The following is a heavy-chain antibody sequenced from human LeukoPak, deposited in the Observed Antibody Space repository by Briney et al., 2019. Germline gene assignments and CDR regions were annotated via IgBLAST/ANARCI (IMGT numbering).Heavy chain of an antibody. D-gene: IGHD5-12*01. V-gene: IGHV4-34*01. Sequence: SETLSLTCAVYGGSFSGYYWSWIRQPPGKGLEWIGEINHSGSTNYNPSLKSRVTISVDTSKNQFSLKLSSVTAADTAVYYCAGGGVATGRFAGWGQGTLVTVSS. CDR1: GGSFSGYY. J-gene: IGHJ4*02. CDR2: INHSGST. CDR3: AGGGVATGRFAG.